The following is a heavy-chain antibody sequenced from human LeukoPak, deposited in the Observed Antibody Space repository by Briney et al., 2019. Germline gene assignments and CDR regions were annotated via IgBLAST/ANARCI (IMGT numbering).Heavy chain of an antibody. CDR3: ARRQPLVNYVRVGGAFDI. CDR1: GGSISSSSYY. Sequence: MTSETLSLTCTVSGGSISSSSYYWGWIRQPPGKGLECIGSIYYSRSTYYNPSLKSRVTISVDTSKNQFSLKLSSVTAADTAVHYCARRQPLVNYVRVGGAFDIWGQGTMVTVSS. D-gene: IGHD4-11*01. CDR2: IYYSRST. V-gene: IGHV4-39*01. J-gene: IGHJ3*02.